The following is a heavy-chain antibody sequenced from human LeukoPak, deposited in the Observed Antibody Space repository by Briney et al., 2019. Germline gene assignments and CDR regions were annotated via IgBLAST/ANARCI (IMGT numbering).Heavy chain of an antibody. J-gene: IGHJ3*02. CDR3: ARGGIAVTGDAFDI. Sequence: PSETLSLTCTVSGESIRAGGYFWSWIRQPPGAGLEWIGYIYHSGGTYYNPSLKSRVTISVDTSKNQFSLKLTSVTAADTAVYFCARGGIAVTGDAFDIWGQGTMVTVSS. CDR2: IYHSGGT. CDR1: GESIRAGGYF. V-gene: IGHV4-30-2*01. D-gene: IGHD1-1*01.